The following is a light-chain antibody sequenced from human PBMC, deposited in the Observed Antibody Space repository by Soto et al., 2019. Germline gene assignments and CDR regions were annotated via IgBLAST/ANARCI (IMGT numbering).Light chain of an antibody. J-gene: IGKJ1*01. CDR1: QSISSW. V-gene: IGKV1-5*01. CDR2: AAD. Sequence: DLQMTQSPSTPSASVADKFTITCWASQSISSWLARNQHKPGKAPKLLIYAADRLESGVPSRLSGSGSGTEFTLTINSLQPYDFATYYCQQYNSYSWTFGQGTKVDIK. CDR3: QQYNSYSWT.